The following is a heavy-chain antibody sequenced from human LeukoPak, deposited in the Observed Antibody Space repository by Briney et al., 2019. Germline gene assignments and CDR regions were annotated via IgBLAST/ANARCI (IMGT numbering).Heavy chain of an antibody. CDR3: ARVQYYYDSSGYSSDAFDI. V-gene: IGHV3-48*04. J-gene: IGHJ3*02. CDR1: GFTFSSYS. CDR2: ISSSSSTI. Sequence: GGSLRLSCAASGFTFSSYSMNWVRQAPGKGLEWVSYISSSSSTIYYADSVKGRFTISRDNAKNSLYLQMNSLRAEDTAVYYCARVQYYYDSSGYSSDAFDIWGQGTMVTVSS. D-gene: IGHD3-22*01.